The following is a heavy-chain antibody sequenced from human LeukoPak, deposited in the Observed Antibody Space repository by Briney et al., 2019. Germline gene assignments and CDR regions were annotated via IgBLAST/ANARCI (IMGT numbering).Heavy chain of an antibody. CDR3: ARGSIMVTSFDY. J-gene: IGHJ4*02. D-gene: IGHD2-21*02. Sequence: GGSLRLSCAASGFTFDDYAMHWVRQAPGKGLEWVAVIWYDGSNKYYADSVKGRFTISRDNSKNTLYLQMNSLRAEDTAVYYCARGSIMVTSFDYWGQGTLVTVSS. CDR1: GFTFDDYA. V-gene: IGHV3-33*08. CDR2: IWYDGSNK.